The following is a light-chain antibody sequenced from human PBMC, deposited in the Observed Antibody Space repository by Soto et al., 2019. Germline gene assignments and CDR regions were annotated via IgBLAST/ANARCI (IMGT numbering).Light chain of an antibody. CDR1: QSLSSN. Sequence: EIVMMQSPATLSVSPGERATLSCRASQSLSSNLAWYQQKPGQAPRLLIVGASTRATGIPSRFSGSGSGTEFTLPIHNLQSEDFAVSYCHRYNDWRRAFRPGTRGAI. V-gene: IGKV3-15*01. J-gene: IGKJ3*01. CDR3: HRYNDWRRA. CDR2: GAS.